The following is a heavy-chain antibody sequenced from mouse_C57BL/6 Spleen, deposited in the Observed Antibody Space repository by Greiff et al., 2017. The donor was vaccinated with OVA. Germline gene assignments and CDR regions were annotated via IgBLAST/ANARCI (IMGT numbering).Heavy chain of an antibody. V-gene: IGHV1-80*01. D-gene: IGHD1-1*01. CDR1: GYAFSSYW. CDR3: ARDDSTLFAY. Sequence: QVQLQQSGAELVKPGASVKISCKASGYAFSSYWMNWVKQRPGKGLEWIGQIYPGDGDTNYNGTFTGHATLTADKSSSTAYMQLSSLTSEDSAVYFCARDDSTLFAYWGQGTLVTVSA. CDR2: IYPGDGDT. J-gene: IGHJ3*01.